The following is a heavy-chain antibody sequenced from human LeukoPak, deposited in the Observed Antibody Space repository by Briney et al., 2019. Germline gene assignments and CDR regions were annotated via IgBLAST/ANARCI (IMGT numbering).Heavy chain of an antibody. CDR3: ARGQGYTDY. D-gene: IGHD6-13*01. J-gene: IGHJ4*02. Sequence: SETLSLTCTVSGGSISSDYWSWIRQPPGKGLEWIGFIYYSGGTNYNPSLKSRVTISLNTSKNQFSLKLSSVTAADTAVYYCARGQGYTDYWGQGTLVTVSS. CDR1: GGSISSDY. CDR2: IYYSGGT. V-gene: IGHV4-59*01.